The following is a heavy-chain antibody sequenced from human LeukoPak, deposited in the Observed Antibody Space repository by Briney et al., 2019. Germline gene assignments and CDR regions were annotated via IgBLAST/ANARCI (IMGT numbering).Heavy chain of an antibody. CDR2: ISAYNGNT. J-gene: IGHJ6*02. V-gene: IGHV1-18*01. CDR3: ARDPRGSDFYYYYGMDV. D-gene: IGHD1-26*01. CDR1: GYTFTSYG. Sequence: ASVKVSCKASGYTFTSYGISWVRQAPGQGLEWMGWISAYNGNTNYAQKLQGRVTMITDTSTSTAYMELRSLRSDDTAVYYCARDPRGSDFYYYYGMDVWGQGTTVTVSS.